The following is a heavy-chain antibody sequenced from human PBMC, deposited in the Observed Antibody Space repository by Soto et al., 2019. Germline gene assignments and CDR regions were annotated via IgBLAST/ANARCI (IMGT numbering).Heavy chain of an antibody. CDR3: AKERNFWSGTAGLDS. V-gene: IGHV3-23*01. CDR2: ISGSGGST. D-gene: IGHD3-3*01. CDR1: GLTFSMFA. Sequence: PGGSLRLSCVGSGLTFSMFAMSWVRQAPGKGLEWISSISGSGGSTYSADSVKGRFTVSRDNSKTTVFRQMNSLRTEDTAVYFCAKERNFWSGTAGLDSWGQGSPVTVSS. J-gene: IGHJ4*02.